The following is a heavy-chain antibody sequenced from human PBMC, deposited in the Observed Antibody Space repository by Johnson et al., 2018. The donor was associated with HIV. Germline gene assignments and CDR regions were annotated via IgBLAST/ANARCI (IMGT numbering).Heavy chain of an antibody. V-gene: IGHV3-23*04. CDR2: ISGSGTTM. Sequence: VQLVESGGGLVQPGGSLRLSCAASGFSFSSYAMSWVRQAPGKGLEWVSSISGSGTTMYYSDSVKGRFTISRDNANNSLHLQMNRLRGEDTAVYYCARDTSWSDTGSIDAFDIWGQGTMVTVSS. D-gene: IGHD1-14*01. CDR1: GFSFSSYA. J-gene: IGHJ3*02. CDR3: ARDTSWSDTGSIDAFDI.